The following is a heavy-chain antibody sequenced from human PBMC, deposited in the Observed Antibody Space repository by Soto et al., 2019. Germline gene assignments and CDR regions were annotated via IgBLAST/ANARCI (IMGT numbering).Heavy chain of an antibody. Sequence: SEIMSVTCTVACGSIISGGYYWSRINQQPGKGMEWVGYIYYSGSTYYNPSLKSRVTISVDTSKNQFSLKLSSVNAADTAVYYCAIERVEYSGYDWDYYYMDVWGKGTTVIVSS. D-gene: IGHD5-12*01. CDR3: AIERVEYSGYDWDYYYMDV. CDR1: CGSIISGGYY. CDR2: IYYSGST. J-gene: IGHJ6*03. V-gene: IGHV4-31*03.